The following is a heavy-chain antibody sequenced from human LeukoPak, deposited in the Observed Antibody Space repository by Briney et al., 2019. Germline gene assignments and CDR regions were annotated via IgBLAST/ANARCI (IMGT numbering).Heavy chain of an antibody. CDR1: GGTFSSYA. J-gene: IGHJ5*02. Sequence: ASVKVSCKASGGTFSSYAISWVRQAPGQGLEWMGGIIPIFGTANYAQKFQGRVTITTEESTSTAYMELSSLRSEDTAVYYCARGVRYCSSTSCYSWFDPWGQGTLVTVSS. D-gene: IGHD2-2*02. CDR3: ARGVRYCSSTSCYSWFDP. CDR2: IIPIFGTA. V-gene: IGHV1-69*05.